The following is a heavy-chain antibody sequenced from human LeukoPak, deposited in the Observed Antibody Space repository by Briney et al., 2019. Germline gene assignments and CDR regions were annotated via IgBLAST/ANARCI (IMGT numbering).Heavy chain of an antibody. CDR1: GFTFSDYY. Sequence: GGSLRLSCAASGFTFSDYYMSWIRQAPGKGLEWVSYISSSGSTIYYADSVKGRFTISRDNAKNSLYLQMNSLRAEDTAVYYCGRDRIIAVAGTVGYWGQGTLVTVSS. D-gene: IGHD6-19*01. CDR3: GRDRIIAVAGTVGY. J-gene: IGHJ4*02. V-gene: IGHV3-11*01. CDR2: ISSSGSTI.